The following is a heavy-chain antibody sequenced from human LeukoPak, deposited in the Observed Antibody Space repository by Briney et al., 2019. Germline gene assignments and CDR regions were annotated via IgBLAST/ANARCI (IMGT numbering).Heavy chain of an antibody. J-gene: IGHJ6*02. CDR2: IYPGDSDT. CDR3: ARSIYCSGGSCYSDYFYGMDV. Sequence: PGESLKISRKGSGYSFTSYWLGWVRQIPGKGLEWMGIIYPGDSDTRYSPSLQGQVTISADKSISTAYLQWSSLKASDTAMYYCARSIYCSGGSCYSDYFYGMDVWGQGTTVTVSS. CDR1: GYSFTSYW. V-gene: IGHV5-51*01. D-gene: IGHD2-15*01.